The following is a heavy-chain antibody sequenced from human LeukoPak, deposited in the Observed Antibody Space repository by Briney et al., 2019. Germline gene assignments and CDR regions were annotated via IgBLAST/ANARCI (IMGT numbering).Heavy chain of an antibody. J-gene: IGHJ6*02. CDR1: GSSISSGGYY. V-gene: IGHV4-31*03. Sequence: SETLSLTCTVSGSSISSGGYYWSWISQHPGKGLEWIGYIYYSGSTYYNPSLKSRVTISVDTSKNQFSLKLSSVTAADTAVYYCARVVVAAPSFYYGMDVWGQGTTVTVSS. CDR2: IYYSGST. D-gene: IGHD2-15*01. CDR3: ARVVVAAPSFYYGMDV.